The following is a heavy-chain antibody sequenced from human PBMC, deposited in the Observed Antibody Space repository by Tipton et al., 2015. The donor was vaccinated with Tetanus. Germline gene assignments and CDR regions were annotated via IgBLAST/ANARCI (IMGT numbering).Heavy chain of an antibody. CDR3: ARANYGSSKKGPFDS. CDR1: GGSISGSSYY. Sequence: TLSLTCSVSGGSISGSSYYWSWIRQPPGKALEWIGSIYYSGSTFYHPSLQSRVTISVDTSRNQFSLKLTSVTAADTAVYYCARANYGSSKKGPFDSWGQGSLVIVSS. V-gene: IGHV4-39*07. D-gene: IGHD5-24*01. CDR2: IYYSGST. J-gene: IGHJ4*02.